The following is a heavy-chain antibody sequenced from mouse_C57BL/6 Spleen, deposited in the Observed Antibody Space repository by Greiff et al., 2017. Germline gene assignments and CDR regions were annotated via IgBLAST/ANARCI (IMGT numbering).Heavy chain of an antibody. CDR2: IHPNSGST. J-gene: IGHJ3*01. Sequence: QVQLQQPGAELVKPGASVKLSCKASGYTFTSYWMHWVKQRPGQGLEWIGMIHPNSGSTNYNEKFKSKATLTVAKSSSTAYMQLSSLTSEDSAVYYCARGNYYGSSVAWFAYWGQGTLVTVSA. CDR3: ARGNYYGSSVAWFAY. V-gene: IGHV1-64*01. D-gene: IGHD1-1*01. CDR1: GYTFTSYW.